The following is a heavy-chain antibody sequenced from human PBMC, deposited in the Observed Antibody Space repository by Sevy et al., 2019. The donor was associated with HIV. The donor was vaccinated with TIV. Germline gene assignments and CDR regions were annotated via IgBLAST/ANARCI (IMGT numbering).Heavy chain of an antibody. CDR3: ARDNVLLWFGESYYYYMDV. V-gene: IGHV4-4*07. Sequence: SETLSLTCTVSGGSISSYYWSWIRQPAGKGLEWIGRIYTSGSTNYNPPLKSRVTMSVDTSKNQFSLKLSSVTAADTAVYYCARDNVLLWFGESYYYYMDVWGKGTTVTVSS. CDR1: GGSISSYY. D-gene: IGHD3-10*01. J-gene: IGHJ6*03. CDR2: IYTSGST.